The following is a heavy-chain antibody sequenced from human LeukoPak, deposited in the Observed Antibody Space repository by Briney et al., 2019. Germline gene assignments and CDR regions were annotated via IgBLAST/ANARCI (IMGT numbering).Heavy chain of an antibody. D-gene: IGHD3-10*01. CDR2: VYYDGST. CDR1: GASISSLY. J-gene: IGHJ6*03. Sequence: SETLSLTCAVSGASISSLYWNWIRQPPGKGLEYIGYVYYDGSTNYNPSLKSRVTISKDTSKNQFSLKLTSVTVADTAIYYCARGSGSYGSNMDVWGKGTTVTISS. CDR3: ARGSGSYGSNMDV. V-gene: IGHV4-59*01.